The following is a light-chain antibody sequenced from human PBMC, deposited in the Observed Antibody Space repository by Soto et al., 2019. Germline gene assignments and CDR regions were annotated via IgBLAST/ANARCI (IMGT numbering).Light chain of an antibody. CDR2: GAS. CDR3: QQYNNWPGK. J-gene: IGKJ1*01. CDR1: QSVSSN. V-gene: IGKV3-15*01. Sequence: EIVLTQSPGTLSLSPGERATLSCRASQSVSSNLAWYQQKPGQAPRLLIYGASTRATGIPSRFSGSGSGTEFTLTISSLQSEDFAVYYCQQYNNWPGKFGQGTKVDIK.